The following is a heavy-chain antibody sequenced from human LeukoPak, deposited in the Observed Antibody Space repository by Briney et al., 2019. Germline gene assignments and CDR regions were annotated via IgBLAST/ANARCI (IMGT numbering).Heavy chain of an antibody. CDR3: ARHGYYVFDY. D-gene: IGHD4-17*01. CDR2: IKEDGHEK. V-gene: IGHV3-7*01. CDR1: GFTFSSHW. J-gene: IGHJ4*02. Sequence: PGGSLILSCAGSGFTFSSHWMGWVRQAPGKGLEWLANIKEDGHEKYYVDSVQGRFTISRDNAKNSLFLQMDSLRAEDTAVYFCARHGYYVFDYWGQGTLVTVSS.